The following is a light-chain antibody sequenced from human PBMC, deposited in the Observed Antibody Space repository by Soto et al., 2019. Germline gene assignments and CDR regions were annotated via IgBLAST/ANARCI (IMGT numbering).Light chain of an antibody. CDR1: SGHSSYA. J-gene: IGLJ2*01. CDR3: QTWGTGSHVV. CDR2: LDSDGSH. V-gene: IGLV4-69*01. Sequence: QLVLTQSPSASASLGASVKLTCTLSSGHSSYAIAGHQQQPEKGPRYLMKLDSDGSHTKGDAIPDRFSGSSSGAERYLTIACLQSEGAACYYCQTWGTGSHVVFGGGTKLTLL.